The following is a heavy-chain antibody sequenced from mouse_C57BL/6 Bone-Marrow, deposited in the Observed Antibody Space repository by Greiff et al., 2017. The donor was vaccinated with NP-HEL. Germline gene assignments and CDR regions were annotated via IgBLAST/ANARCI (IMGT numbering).Heavy chain of an antibody. D-gene: IGHD2-3*01. CDR3: TRYKVWGYSLFDY. CDR1: GYTFTSYW. J-gene: IGHJ2*01. CDR2: IYPGNSDT. V-gene: IGHV1-5*01. Sequence: EVQLQQSGTVLARPGASVKMSCKTSGYTFTSYWMHWVKQRHGQGLEWIGAIYPGNSDTSYNQKFKGKAKLTAVTSASTAYMELSSLTNEDSAVYYCTRYKVWGYSLFDYWGQGTTLTVSS.